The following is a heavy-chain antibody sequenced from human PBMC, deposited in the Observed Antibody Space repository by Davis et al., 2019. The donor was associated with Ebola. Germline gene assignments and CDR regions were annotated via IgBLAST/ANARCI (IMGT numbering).Heavy chain of an antibody. D-gene: IGHD1-26*01. CDR1: GYTFTGYY. Sequence: ASVKVSCKASGYTFTGYYMHWVRQAPGQGLAWMGWINPNSGGTNYAQKFQGWVTMTRDTSISTAYMELSRLRSDDTAVYYCARDPGVVGATGYFDYWGQGTLVTVSS. J-gene: IGHJ4*02. CDR2: INPNSGGT. CDR3: ARDPGVVGATGYFDY. V-gene: IGHV1-2*04.